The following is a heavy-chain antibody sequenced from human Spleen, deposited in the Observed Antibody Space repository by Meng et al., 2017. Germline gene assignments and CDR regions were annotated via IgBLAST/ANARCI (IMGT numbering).Heavy chain of an antibody. J-gene: IGHJ4*02. CDR3: ARGPTTMAHDFDY. Sequence: LQQWGAGLLTSSETLSLTRPVYGGSFSDYYWSCIRQPPGKGLERIGEINHSGSTNYNPSLESRATISVDTSQNNLSLKLSSVTAADSAVYYCARGPTTMAHDFDYWGQGTLVTVSS. CDR2: INHSGST. CDR1: GGSFSDYY. D-gene: IGHD4-11*01. V-gene: IGHV4-34*01.